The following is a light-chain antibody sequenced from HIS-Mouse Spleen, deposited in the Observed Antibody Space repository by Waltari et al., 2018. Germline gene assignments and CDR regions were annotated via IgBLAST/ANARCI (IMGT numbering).Light chain of an antibody. CDR3: AAWDDSLSGPV. CDR1: LPKKY. V-gene: IGLV1-47*01. CDR2: RNN. Sequence: ELTQPPSVSVSPGQTARITYSGDALPKKYAYWYQQLPGTAPKLLIYRNNQRPSGVPDRFSGSKSGTSASLAISGLRSEDEADYYCAAWDDSLSGPVFGGGTKLTVL. J-gene: IGLJ3*02.